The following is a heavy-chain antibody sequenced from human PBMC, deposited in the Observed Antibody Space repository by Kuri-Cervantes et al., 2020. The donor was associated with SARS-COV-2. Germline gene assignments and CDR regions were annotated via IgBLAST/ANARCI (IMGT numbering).Heavy chain of an antibody. D-gene: IGHD2-2*01. Sequence: GESLKISCAASGFTFSSYGMHWVRQAPGKGLEWVGRIRSKANSYATAYAASVKGRFTISRDDSKNTAYLQRNSLKTEDTAVYYCTGGTEDIVVVPAAIVIGWFDPWGQGTLVTVSS. V-gene: IGHV3-73*01. CDR2: IRSKANSYAT. J-gene: IGHJ5*02. CDR1: GFTFSSYG. CDR3: TGGTEDIVVVPAAIVIGWFDP.